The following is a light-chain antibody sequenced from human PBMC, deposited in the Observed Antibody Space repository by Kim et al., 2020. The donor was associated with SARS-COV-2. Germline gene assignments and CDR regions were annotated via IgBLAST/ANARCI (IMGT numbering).Light chain of an antibody. V-gene: IGLV2-14*01. CDR3: CSYTSSSTLV. J-gene: IGLJ3*02. Sequence: QSALTQPASVSGSPGQSTTITCTGTSSDVGCYNYVPWYQQHPGKAPKLLIYDVSNRPSGGSTRFSCSKSGTTAALTISGLQAEDEADYYCCSYTSSSTLVFGGGTQLTVL. CDR1: SSDVGCYNY. CDR2: DVS.